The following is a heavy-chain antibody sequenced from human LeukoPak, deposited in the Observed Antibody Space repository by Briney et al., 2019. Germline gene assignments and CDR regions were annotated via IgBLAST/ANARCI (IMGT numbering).Heavy chain of an antibody. Sequence: SETLSLTCTVSGGSITSYYWTWIRQPPGRGLEWIGYIYTSGGTNYIPSLKGRVTISIDTSKNQFSLKLSSVTAADSAVYYCARLTRLSTSPDRYYLDYWGQGTLVTVSS. CDR3: ARLTRLSTSPDRYYLDY. CDR1: GGSITSYY. J-gene: IGHJ4*02. D-gene: IGHD6-6*01. CDR2: IYTSGGT. V-gene: IGHV4-4*09.